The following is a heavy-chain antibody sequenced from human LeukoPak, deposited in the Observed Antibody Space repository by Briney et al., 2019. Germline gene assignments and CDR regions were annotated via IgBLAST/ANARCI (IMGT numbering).Heavy chain of an antibody. CDR3: ARKGPAAMEPFDY. D-gene: IGHD2-2*01. V-gene: IGHV1-69*13. J-gene: IGHJ4*02. CDR1: GGTFSSYA. Sequence: SVKVSCKASGGTFSSYAISWVRQAPGQGLEWMGGIIPIFGTANYAQKFQSRVTITADESTSTAYMELSSLRSEDTAVYYCARKGPAAMEPFDYWGQGTLVAVSS. CDR2: IIPIFGTA.